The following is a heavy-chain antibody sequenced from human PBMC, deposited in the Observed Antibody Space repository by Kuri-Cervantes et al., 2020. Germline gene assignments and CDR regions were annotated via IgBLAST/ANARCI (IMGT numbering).Heavy chain of an antibody. V-gene: IGHV3-30*02. CDR1: GFTFSSYG. Sequence: GESLKISCAASGFTFSSYGMHWVRQAPGKGLEWVAVIWYDGSNKYYADSVKGRFTISRDNSKNTQYLQMNRLRSEDTAVYYCAKDLLYGKVLGRIDHWGQGALVTVSS. D-gene: IGHD3-16*01. CDR3: AKDLLYGKVLGRIDH. CDR2: IWYDGSNK. J-gene: IGHJ4*02.